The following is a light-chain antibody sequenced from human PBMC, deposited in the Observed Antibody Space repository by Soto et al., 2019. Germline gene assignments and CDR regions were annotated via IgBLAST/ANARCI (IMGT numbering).Light chain of an antibody. V-gene: IGLV2-8*01. CDR2: DVS. CDR1: SSDVGGYNS. J-gene: IGLJ1*01. Sequence: HSALTQPPSASGSPGQSVAISCTGTSSDVGGYNSVSWYQQHPGKAPKLMIYDVSKRPSGVPDRFSGSKSGNTASLTVSGLQAEDEADYYCSSYAASSNYVFGTGTKVTVL. CDR3: SSYAASSNYV.